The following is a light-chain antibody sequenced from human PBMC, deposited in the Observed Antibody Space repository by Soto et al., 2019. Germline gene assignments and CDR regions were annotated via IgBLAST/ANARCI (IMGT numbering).Light chain of an antibody. CDR2: WAS. Sequence: DIVMTQSPDSLAVSLGERATINCRSSQSVLYSSNNKNYLAWFQQKPGQPPKLLIYWASTRESGVPDRFSGGGSGTDFSLTISSLQAEDVAVYYCQQYYRTPLTFGQGTKVEIK. J-gene: IGKJ1*01. CDR3: QQYYRTPLT. V-gene: IGKV4-1*01. CDR1: QSVLYSSNNKNY.